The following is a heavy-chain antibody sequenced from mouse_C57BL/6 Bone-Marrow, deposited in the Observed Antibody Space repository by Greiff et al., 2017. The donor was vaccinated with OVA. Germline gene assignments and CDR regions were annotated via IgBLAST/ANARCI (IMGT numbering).Heavy chain of an antibody. CDR1: GYTFTSYG. CDR2: IYPRSGNT. Sequence: QVQLQQSGAELARPGASVKLSCKASGYTFTSYGISWVKQRTGQGLEWIGEIYPRSGNTYYNEKFKGKATLTADKSSSTAYMGLRSLTSEDSAVYFCASGVFEARFAYWGQGTLVTVSA. V-gene: IGHV1-81*01. CDR3: ASGVFEARFAY. J-gene: IGHJ3*01.